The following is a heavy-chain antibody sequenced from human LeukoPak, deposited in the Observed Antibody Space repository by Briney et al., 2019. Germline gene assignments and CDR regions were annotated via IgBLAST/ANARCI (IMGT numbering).Heavy chain of an antibody. CDR2: ISSSSSYI. D-gene: IGHD6-19*01. V-gene: IGHV3-21*01. Sequence: GGSLRLSCAASGFTFSSYSMNWVRQAPGKGLEWVSSISSSSSYIYYADSVKGRFTISRDNAKNSLYLQMNSLRAEDTAVYYCARRPRYSSGTRYYYYYYMDVWGKGTTVTVSS. CDR1: GFTFSSYS. J-gene: IGHJ6*03. CDR3: ARRPRYSSGTRYYYYYYMDV.